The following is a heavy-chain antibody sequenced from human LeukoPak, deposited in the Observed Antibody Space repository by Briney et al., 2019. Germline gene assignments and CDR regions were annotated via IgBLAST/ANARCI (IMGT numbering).Heavy chain of an antibody. CDR2: IYHSGST. J-gene: IGHJ4*02. Sequence: PSETLSLTCTVSGYSISSGYYWGWIRQPPGKGLEWIGSIYHSGSTYYNPSLKSRVTISVDTSKKQFSLNLNSVTAADTAVYYCASITFGGVLDYWGQGTLVTVSS. CDR3: ASITFGGVLDY. D-gene: IGHD3-16*01. CDR1: GYSISSGYY. V-gene: IGHV4-38-2*02.